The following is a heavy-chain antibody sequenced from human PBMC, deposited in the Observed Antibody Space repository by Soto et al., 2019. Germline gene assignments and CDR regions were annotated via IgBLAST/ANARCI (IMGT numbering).Heavy chain of an antibody. CDR2: ISSTTNYI. V-gene: IGHV3-21*06. CDR1: GFTFTRYS. J-gene: IGHJ4*02. CDR3: ARESEDLTSNFDY. Sequence: GGSLRLSCAASGFTFTRYSMNWVRQAPGKGLEWVSSISSTTNYIYYGDSMKGRFTISRDNAKNSLYLEMNSLRAEDTAVYYCARESEDLTSNFDYWGQATLVTVSS.